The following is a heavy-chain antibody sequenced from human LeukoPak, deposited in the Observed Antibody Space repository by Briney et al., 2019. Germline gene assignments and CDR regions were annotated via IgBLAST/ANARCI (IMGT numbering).Heavy chain of an antibody. V-gene: IGHV4-59*08. CDR1: GGSISRYY. J-gene: IGHJ4*02. CDR2: IYYSGST. Sequence: PSETLSLTCTVSGGSISRYYWSWIRQPPGKGLEWIGSIYYSGSTNYNPSLKSRVTISVDTSKNQFSLKLSSVTAADTAVYYCARHRGDFDWLPYYFDYWGRGTLVTVSS. CDR3: ARHRGDFDWLPYYFDY. D-gene: IGHD3-9*01.